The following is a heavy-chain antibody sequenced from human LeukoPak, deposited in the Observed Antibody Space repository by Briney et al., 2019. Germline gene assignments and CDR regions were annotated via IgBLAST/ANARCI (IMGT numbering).Heavy chain of an antibody. V-gene: IGHV3-23*01. CDR2: TSGSGDIA. CDR1: GFTFSNYG. Sequence: GGSLRLSCAASGFTFSNYGMSWVRQAPGKGLQWVSLTSGSGDIAYYAGSVKGRFTISRDNSKNTLYLQMNSLRAEDTAVYYCAKDGYSSAWNFDPWGQGTLVTVSS. D-gene: IGHD6-19*01. CDR3: AKDGYSSAWNFDP. J-gene: IGHJ5*02.